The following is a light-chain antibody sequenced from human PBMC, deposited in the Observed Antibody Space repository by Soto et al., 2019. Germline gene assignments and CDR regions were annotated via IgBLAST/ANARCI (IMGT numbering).Light chain of an antibody. V-gene: IGLV4-69*01. CDR3: QTWGSGSHYV. CDR1: SGHSSYA. CDR2: LNSDGSH. Sequence: QSVLTQSPSASASLGASVNLTCTLSSGHSSYAIAWHQQQPEKGPRYLMKLNSDGSHSKGDGIPDRFSGSSSGAERYLTISSLQSEDEADYYCQTWGSGSHYVFGTGTKLTVL. J-gene: IGLJ1*01.